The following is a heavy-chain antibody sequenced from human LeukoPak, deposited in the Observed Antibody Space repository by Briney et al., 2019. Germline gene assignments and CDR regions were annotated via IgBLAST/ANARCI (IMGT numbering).Heavy chain of an antibody. CDR1: GFTFSSAW. D-gene: IGHD6-13*01. Sequence: GGSLRLSCAASGFTFSSAWMTWVRQAPGKGLEWVGRIKGKTDGGTPDYAAPVKGRFTISRDHSEDTLYLQMSSLKTEDTAVYYCIFAAAGPAYWGQGALVTVSS. J-gene: IGHJ4*02. CDR2: IKGKTDGGTP. V-gene: IGHV3-15*01. CDR3: IFAAAGPAY.